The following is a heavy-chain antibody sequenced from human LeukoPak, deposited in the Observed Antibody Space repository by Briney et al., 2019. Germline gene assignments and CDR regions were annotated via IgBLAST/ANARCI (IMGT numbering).Heavy chain of an antibody. CDR2: IRSKANSYAT. CDR1: GFTFSGSA. CDR3: TRHYDILTGYQKTFDY. D-gene: IGHD3-9*01. Sequence: PGGSLRLSCAASGFTFSGSAMHWVRQASGKGLEWVGRIRSKANSYATAYAASVKGRFTISRDDSKNTAYLQMNSLKTEDTAVYYCTRHYDILTGYQKTFDYWGQGTLATVSS. J-gene: IGHJ4*02. V-gene: IGHV3-73*01.